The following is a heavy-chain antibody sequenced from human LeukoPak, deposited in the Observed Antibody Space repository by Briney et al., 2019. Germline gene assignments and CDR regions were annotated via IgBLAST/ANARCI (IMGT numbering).Heavy chain of an antibody. CDR2: IYYSGST. D-gene: IGHD5-18*01. V-gene: IGHV4-61*01. Sequence: SETLSLTCTVSGASVSSGNYYWSWIRQSPGKGLEWIGYIYYSGSTNYNPSLKSRVTISVDTSKNQFSLKLISVTAADTAVYYCARDLGYSYGYYYYYGMDVWGQGTTVTVSS. J-gene: IGHJ6*02. CDR3: ARDLGYSYGYYYYYGMDV. CDR1: GASVSSGNYY.